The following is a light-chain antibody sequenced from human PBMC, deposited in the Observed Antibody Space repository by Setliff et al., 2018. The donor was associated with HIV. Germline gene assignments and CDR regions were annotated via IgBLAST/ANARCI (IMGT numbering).Light chain of an antibody. CDR1: SSDIGTYDR. V-gene: IGLV2-14*03. CDR2: DAI. J-gene: IGLJ1*01. Sequence: QSVLTQPASVSGTPGQSITISCTGSSSDIGTYDRVSWYQQRPDGGPRLIIYDAIHRPSGVPHRFSGSKSGSTASLTISGLQTEDEADYYCMSYLSTNSYGFGTGTKV. CDR3: MSYLSTNSYG.